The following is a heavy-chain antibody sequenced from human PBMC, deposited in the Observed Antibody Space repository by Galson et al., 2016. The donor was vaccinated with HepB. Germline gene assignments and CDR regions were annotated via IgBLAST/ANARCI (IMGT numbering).Heavy chain of an antibody. CDR2: ISGYNGDT. CDR1: GYIFTAYG. Sequence: SVKVSCKASGYIFTAYGITWVRQAPGQGLEWMGWISGYNGDTKYPQRLQGRVTMITDTSTSTAYMELTSLRSDDTAVYYCATYQEGAGRVWFDPWGQGTLVPVSS. V-gene: IGHV1-18*04. CDR3: ATYQEGAGRVWFDP. J-gene: IGHJ5*02. D-gene: IGHD3-10*01.